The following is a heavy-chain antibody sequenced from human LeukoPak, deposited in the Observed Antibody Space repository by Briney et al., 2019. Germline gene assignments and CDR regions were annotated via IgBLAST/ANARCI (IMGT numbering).Heavy chain of an antibody. CDR1: GGSFSGYY. CDR2: INHSGGT. CDR3: ASADSGSYLLFDC. Sequence: PSETLSLTCAVYGGSFSGYYWSWIRQPPGKGLEWIGEINHSGGTNYNPSLKSRVTISVDTSKNQFSLKLSSVTAADTAVYYCASADSGSYLLFDCWGQGTLVTVSS. D-gene: IGHD1-26*01. J-gene: IGHJ4*02. V-gene: IGHV4-34*01.